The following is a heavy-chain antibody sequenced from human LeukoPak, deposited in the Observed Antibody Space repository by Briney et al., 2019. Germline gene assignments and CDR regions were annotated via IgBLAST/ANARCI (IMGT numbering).Heavy chain of an antibody. CDR2: INHSGRT. J-gene: IGHJ4*02. Sequence: SETLSLTCAVYGGSFSGYYWSWIRQPPGRGLEWIGEINHSGRTSYSASLKSRVTISVDTSKNQFSLKLNSVTAADTAVYYCARGDIAAGGAPFDYWGQGTLVTVSS. D-gene: IGHD6-13*01. CDR1: GGSFSGYY. CDR3: ARGDIAAGGAPFDY. V-gene: IGHV4-34*01.